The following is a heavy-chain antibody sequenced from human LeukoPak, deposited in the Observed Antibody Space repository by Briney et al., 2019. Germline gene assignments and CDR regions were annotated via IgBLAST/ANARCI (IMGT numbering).Heavy chain of an antibody. CDR1: GFTFRSYW. CDR3: AGSGWHDAFDI. Sequence: GGSLRLSCAASGFTFRSYWMHWVRQAPGKGLVWVSRINSDGSSTSYADSVKGRFTISRDNAKNTLYLQMNSLRAEDTAVYYCAGSGWHDAFDIWGQGTMVTVSS. D-gene: IGHD6-19*01. V-gene: IGHV3-74*01. CDR2: INSDGSST. J-gene: IGHJ3*02.